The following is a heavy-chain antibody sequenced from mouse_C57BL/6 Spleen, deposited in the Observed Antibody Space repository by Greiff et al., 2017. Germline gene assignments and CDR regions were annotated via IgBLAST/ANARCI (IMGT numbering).Heavy chain of an antibody. D-gene: IGHD1-1*01. Sequence: DVQLQESEGGLVQPGSSMKLSCTASGFTFSDYYMAWVRKGPEKGLEWVANINYDGSSTYYLDSLKSRFIITRDNPKNILYLQMSSLKSEDTATYYCARDLRYYFDCWGQGTTLTVSS. J-gene: IGHJ2*01. V-gene: IGHV5-16*01. CDR1: GFTFSDYY. CDR2: INYDGSST. CDR3: ARDLRYYFDC.